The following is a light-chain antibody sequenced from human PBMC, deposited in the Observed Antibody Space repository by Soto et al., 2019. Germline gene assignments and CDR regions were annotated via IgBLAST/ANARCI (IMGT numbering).Light chain of an antibody. CDR3: QQSYSTLPYT. V-gene: IGKV1-39*01. Sequence: DIQMTQSPSSLSASVGDRVTITCRASQSISSYLNWYQQKPGKAPKFLIYAASCLQSGVTSRFRGSGSGTDFTLTISSLQPEDFATYYCQQSYSTLPYTFGQGTKLEIK. J-gene: IGKJ2*01. CDR2: AAS. CDR1: QSISSY.